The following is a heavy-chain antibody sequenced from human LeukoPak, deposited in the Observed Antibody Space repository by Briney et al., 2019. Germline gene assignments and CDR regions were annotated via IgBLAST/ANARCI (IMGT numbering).Heavy chain of an antibody. Sequence: GASVKVSCKASGYSFTSYYMHWVRQAPGQGPEWMGIINPSGGSTTYSQKFQGRITMTRDMSTSTVYVELSRLRSEDTAMYYCATRIGGTGFDPWGQGTLVTVSS. CDR1: GYSFTSYY. V-gene: IGHV1-46*01. CDR3: ATRIGGTGFDP. J-gene: IGHJ5*02. CDR2: INPSGGST. D-gene: IGHD1-1*01.